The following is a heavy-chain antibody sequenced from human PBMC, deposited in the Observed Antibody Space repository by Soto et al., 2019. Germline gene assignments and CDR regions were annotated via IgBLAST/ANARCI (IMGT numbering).Heavy chain of an antibody. Sequence: GGSLRLSCAASGFTFSDYYMSWIRQAPGKGLEWVSYISSSGSVIYYADSVKGRFTISRDNAKNSLYLQINSLKAEDTAVYYCTRGYDYGDYGGWGQGTLVTVSS. D-gene: IGHD4-17*01. CDR2: ISSSGSVI. CDR3: TRGYDYGDYGG. CDR1: GFTFSDYY. J-gene: IGHJ4*02. V-gene: IGHV3-11*01.